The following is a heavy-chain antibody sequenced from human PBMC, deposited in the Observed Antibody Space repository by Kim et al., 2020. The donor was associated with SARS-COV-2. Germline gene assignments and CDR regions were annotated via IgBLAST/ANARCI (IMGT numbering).Heavy chain of an antibody. V-gene: IGHV4-59*01. J-gene: IGHJ3*02. CDR3: ARAPWVQRVAFDI. CDR2: IYYSGST. Sequence: SETLSLTCTVSGGSISSYYWSWIRQPPGKGLEWIGYIYYSGSTNYNPSLKSRVTISVDTSKNQFSLKLSSVTAADTAVYYCARAPWVQRVAFDIWGQGTMVTVSS. CDR1: GGSISSYY.